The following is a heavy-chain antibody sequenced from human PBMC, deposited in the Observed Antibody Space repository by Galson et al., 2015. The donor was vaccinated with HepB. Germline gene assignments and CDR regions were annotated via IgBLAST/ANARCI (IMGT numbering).Heavy chain of an antibody. V-gene: IGHV1-69*01. Sequence: GQGLEWMGGIIPIFGTANYAQKFQGRVTITADESTSTAYMELSSLRSEDTAVYYCARVEKGYSSGWDAFDIWGQGTMVTVSS. J-gene: IGHJ3*02. D-gene: IGHD6-19*01. CDR3: ARVEKGYSSGWDAFDI. CDR2: IIPIFGTA.